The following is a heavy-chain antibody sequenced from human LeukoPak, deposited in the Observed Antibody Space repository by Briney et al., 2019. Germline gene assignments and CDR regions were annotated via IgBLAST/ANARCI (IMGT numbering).Heavy chain of an antibody. V-gene: IGHV4-38-2*02. CDR1: GYSISSGYY. J-gene: IGHJ3*02. CDR3: ARDYYDSSGYYYLWGRNAFDI. CDR2: INHSGRT. Sequence: SETLSLTCTVSGYSISSGYYWGWIRQPPGKGLEWIGSINHSGRTYYNPSLKSRVTISVDTSKNQFSLKLSSVTAADTAVYYCARDYYDSSGYYYLWGRNAFDIWGQGTMVTVSS. D-gene: IGHD3-22*01.